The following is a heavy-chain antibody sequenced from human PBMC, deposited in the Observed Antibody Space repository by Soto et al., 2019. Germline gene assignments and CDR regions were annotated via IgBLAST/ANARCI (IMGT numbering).Heavy chain of an antibody. V-gene: IGHV3-48*02. CDR1: GLTFSIYS. CDR2: ISSSSTTL. D-gene: IGHD3-10*01. CDR3: ARDPGDGMDV. J-gene: IGHJ6*02. Sequence: GGSLRLSCAASGLTFSIYSMNWVRQAPGKGLEWVSYISSSSTTLYYADAVKGRFTITRDNAKNSLYLQMHSLRDEDTAVYYCARDPGDGMDVWGQGTTVTVSS.